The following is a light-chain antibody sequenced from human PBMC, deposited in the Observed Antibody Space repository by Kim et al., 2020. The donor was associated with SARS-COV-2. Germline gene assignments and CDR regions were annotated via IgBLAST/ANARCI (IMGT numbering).Light chain of an antibody. CDR1: QGISNY. Sequence: ASVGDRVTITCRASQGISNYLVWYQQKPGKVPKLLIYAASTLQSGVPSRFSGSGSGTDFTLTISSLQPEDVATYYCQKYNSATQTFGQGTKVDIK. V-gene: IGKV1-27*01. CDR3: QKYNSATQT. CDR2: AAS. J-gene: IGKJ1*01.